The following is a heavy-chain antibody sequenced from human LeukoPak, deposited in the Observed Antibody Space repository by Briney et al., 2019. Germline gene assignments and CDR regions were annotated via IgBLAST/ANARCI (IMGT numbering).Heavy chain of an antibody. Sequence: GGSLRLSCAASGFTFSSYAMSWVRQAPGKGLEWVSAISGSGGSTYYADSVKGRFTISRDNSKNTLYLQMNSLRAEGTAVYYCTTDVSSDYYDDAFDIWGQGTMVTVSS. J-gene: IGHJ3*02. CDR2: ISGSGGST. V-gene: IGHV3-23*01. D-gene: IGHD3-22*01. CDR3: TTDVSSDYYDDAFDI. CDR1: GFTFSSYA.